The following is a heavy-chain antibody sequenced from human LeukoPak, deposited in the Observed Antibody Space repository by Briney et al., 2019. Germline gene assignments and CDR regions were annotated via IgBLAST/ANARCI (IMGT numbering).Heavy chain of an antibody. CDR3: ARESSSSSWYPPHYFDY. V-gene: IGHV4-59*01. D-gene: IGHD6-13*01. Sequence: SETLSLTCTVSGGSISSYYWSWIRQPPGKGLEWIGYIYYSGSTNYNPSLKSRVTISVDTSKNQFSLKLSSVTAADTAVYYCARESSSSSWYPPHYFDYWGQGTLVTVSS. CDR2: IYYSGST. CDR1: GGSISSYY. J-gene: IGHJ4*02.